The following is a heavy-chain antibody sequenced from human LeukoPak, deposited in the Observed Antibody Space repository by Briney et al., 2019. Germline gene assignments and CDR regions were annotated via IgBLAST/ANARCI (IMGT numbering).Heavy chain of an antibody. CDR3: ARDWGGDGVFDY. D-gene: IGHD3-16*01. J-gene: IGHJ4*02. CDR1: GFSFRTYW. CDR2: ISSSSSYI. Sequence: GGSLRLSCAASGFSFRTYWMSWVRQAPGKGLEWVSSISSSSSYIYYADSVKGRFTISRDNAKNSLYLQVNSLRAEDTAVYYCARDWGGDGVFDYWGQGTLVTVSS. V-gene: IGHV3-21*01.